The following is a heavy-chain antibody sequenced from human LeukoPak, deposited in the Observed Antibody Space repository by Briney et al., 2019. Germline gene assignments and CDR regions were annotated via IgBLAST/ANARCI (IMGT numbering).Heavy chain of an antibody. CDR2: IWYDGSNK. Sequence: GGSLRLSCAASGFTFSSYVMHWVRQAPGKGLEWVAVIWYDGSNKYYADSVKGRFTISRDNSKNTLYLQMNSLKAEDTAVYYCARDIPYGSGSYYPNNYYYYGMDVWGQGTTVTVSS. CDR3: ARDIPYGSGSYYPNNYYYYGMDV. J-gene: IGHJ6*02. D-gene: IGHD3-10*01. V-gene: IGHV3-33*01. CDR1: GFTFSSYV.